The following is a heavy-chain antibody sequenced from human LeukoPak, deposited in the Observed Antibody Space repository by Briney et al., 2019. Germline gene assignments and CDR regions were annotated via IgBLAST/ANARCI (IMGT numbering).Heavy chain of an antibody. CDR3: ARGAYCSSTSCRAYYFDY. V-gene: IGHV4-34*01. CDR2: INHSGST. CDR1: GGSFSGYY. Sequence: SETLSLTCAVYGGSFSGYYWSWIRQPPGKGLEWIGEINHSGSTNYNPPLKSRVTISVATSKNPLSLKLSSVTAEDTAVYYCARGAYCSSTSCRAYYFDYWGQGTLVTVSS. D-gene: IGHD2-2*01. J-gene: IGHJ4*02.